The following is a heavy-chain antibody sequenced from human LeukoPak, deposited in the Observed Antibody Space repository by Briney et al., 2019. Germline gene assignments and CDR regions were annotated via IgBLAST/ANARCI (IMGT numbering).Heavy chain of an antibody. CDR1: GGPFSGYF. V-gene: IGHV4-34*01. D-gene: IGHD3-10*01. CDR2: IHNSGTT. Sequence: SETLSLTCAVSGGPFSGYFWSWIRQSSGKGLEWIGEIHNSGTTNYNPSLNSRVTISEDTSKNQFYMNLSSVTAADTAVYYCARRYYYNLGSFPFDFWGQGTLVTVSS. CDR3: ARRYYYNLGSFPFDF. J-gene: IGHJ4*02.